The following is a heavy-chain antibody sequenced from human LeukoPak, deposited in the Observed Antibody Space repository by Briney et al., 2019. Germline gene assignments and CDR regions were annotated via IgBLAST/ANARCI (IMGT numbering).Heavy chain of an antibody. J-gene: IGHJ4*02. Sequence: GGSLRLSCAGSGFIFRNYAMSLVRQAPGMGLEWVSAISGSGVGTNYADSVKGRFTISRDNSKNTLYLQMNSLRAEDTAVYYCAKNGRDDHDKYFFDFWGQGTQVTVSS. D-gene: IGHD3-9*01. CDR1: GFIFRNYA. CDR2: ISGSGVGT. V-gene: IGHV3-23*01. CDR3: AKNGRDDHDKYFFDF.